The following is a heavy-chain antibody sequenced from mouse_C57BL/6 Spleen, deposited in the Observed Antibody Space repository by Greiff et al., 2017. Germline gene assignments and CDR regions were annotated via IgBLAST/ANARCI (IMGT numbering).Heavy chain of an antibody. V-gene: IGHV5-17*01. CDR1: GFTFSDYG. J-gene: IGHJ1*03. D-gene: IGHD2-5*01. Sequence: EVMLVESGGGLVKPGGSLKLSCAASGFTFSDYGMHWVRQAPEKGLEWVAYISSGSSTIYYADTVKGRFTISRDNAKNTLFLQMTSLRSEDTAMYYCARAYSNYVGYFDVWGTGTTVTVSS. CDR2: ISSGSSTI. CDR3: ARAYSNYVGYFDV.